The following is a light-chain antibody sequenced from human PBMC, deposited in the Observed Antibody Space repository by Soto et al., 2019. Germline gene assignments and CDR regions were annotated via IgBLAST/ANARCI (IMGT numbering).Light chain of an antibody. Sequence: QPVLTQPPSVSGAPGQRVTISCTGSSSNIGADYDVHWYQQLPGTAPKVLIYGNSNRPSGVPDRFSGSKSGTSASLAITGLQAEDEADYYCQSYDSSLSGFVVFGGGTKLTVL. J-gene: IGLJ2*01. CDR3: QSYDSSLSGFVV. CDR2: GNS. CDR1: SSNIGADYD. V-gene: IGLV1-40*01.